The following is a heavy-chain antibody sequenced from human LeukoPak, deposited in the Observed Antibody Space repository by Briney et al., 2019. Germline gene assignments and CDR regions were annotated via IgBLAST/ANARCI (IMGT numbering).Heavy chain of an antibody. CDR2: TYYSGST. CDR1: GGSISSGVYY. D-gene: IGHD2-2*01. Sequence: PSQTLSLTCNVSGGSISSGVYYWSWIRQHPEKGLEWIGYTYYSGSTYYNPSLKSRVTISVDTSKNQFSLKLSSLTAADTAVYYCARGVLGPCSSTSCPKHYYFDYWGQGTLVPVSS. CDR3: ARGVLGPCSSTSCPKHYYFDY. J-gene: IGHJ4*02. V-gene: IGHV4-31*02.